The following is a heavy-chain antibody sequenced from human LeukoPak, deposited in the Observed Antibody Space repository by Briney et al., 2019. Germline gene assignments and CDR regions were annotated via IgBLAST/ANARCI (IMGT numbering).Heavy chain of an antibody. D-gene: IGHD3-22*01. Sequence: QPGGSLRLSCAASGFTFSSYAMSWVRQAPGKGLEWVSAISGSGGSTYYADSVKGRFTISRDNSKNTLYLQMNSLRAEDTAVYYCAKEDLHYYDSSGYYPSSFGYWGQGTLVTVSS. J-gene: IGHJ4*02. V-gene: IGHV3-23*01. CDR2: ISGSGGST. CDR1: GFTFSSYA. CDR3: AKEDLHYYDSSGYYPSSFGY.